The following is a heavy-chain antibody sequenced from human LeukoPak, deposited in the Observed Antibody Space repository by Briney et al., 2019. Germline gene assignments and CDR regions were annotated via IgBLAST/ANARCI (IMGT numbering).Heavy chain of an antibody. J-gene: IGHJ5*02. CDR1: GYTFTGYY. Sequence: ASVKVSCKASGYTFTGYYMHWVRQAPGQGLEWMGWINPNSGGTNYAQKFQGRVTMTRDTSISTAYMELRSLRSDDTAVYYCARLAGSFSWFDPWGQGTLVTVSS. CDR3: ARLAGSFSWFDP. CDR2: INPNSGGT. V-gene: IGHV1-2*02. D-gene: IGHD3-10*01.